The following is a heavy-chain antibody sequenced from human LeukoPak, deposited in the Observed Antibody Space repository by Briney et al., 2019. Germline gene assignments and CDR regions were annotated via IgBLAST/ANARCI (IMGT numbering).Heavy chain of an antibody. CDR3: ARDSPTIFGVVFDY. Sequence: GGSLRLSCAASGFTFSSYSMNWVRQAPGKGLEWVSSISSSSSYIYYADSVKGRFTISRGNAKNSLYLQMNSLRAEDTAVYYCARDSPTIFGVVFDYWGQGTLVTVSS. V-gene: IGHV3-21*01. CDR1: GFTFSSYS. CDR2: ISSSSSYI. J-gene: IGHJ4*02. D-gene: IGHD3-3*01.